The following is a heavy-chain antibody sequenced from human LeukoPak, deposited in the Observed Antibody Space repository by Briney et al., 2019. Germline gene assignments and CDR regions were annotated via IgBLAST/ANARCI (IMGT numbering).Heavy chain of an antibody. J-gene: IGHJ3*02. CDR1: GYSFTSYW. CDR3: ARLIVGATTQGGGAFDI. CDR2: IYPGDSDT. V-gene: IGHV5-51*01. Sequence: GESLKISCKGSGYSFTSYWIGWVRQMPGKGLEWMGIIYPGDSDTRYSPSFQGQVTISADKSISTAYLQWSSLKASDTAMYYCARLIVGATTQGGGAFDIWGQGKMVTVSS. D-gene: IGHD1-26*01.